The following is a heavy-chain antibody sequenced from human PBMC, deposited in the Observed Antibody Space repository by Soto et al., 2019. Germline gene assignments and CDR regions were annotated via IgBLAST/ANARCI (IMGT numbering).Heavy chain of an antibody. V-gene: IGHV1-46*03. CDR2: VTPTGGSR. CDR1: GYTFTGNY. D-gene: IGHD6-6*01. CDR3: ARDPGTYGSSYYFDH. Sequence: ASVKVSCKAFGYTFTGNYLHWVRQAPGQGLEWMGIVTPTGGSRSYAQKFQGRVTMTRDTSTSTVYMELSGLSSEDTAVYYCARDPGTYGSSYYFDHWGQGTLVTVSS. J-gene: IGHJ4*02.